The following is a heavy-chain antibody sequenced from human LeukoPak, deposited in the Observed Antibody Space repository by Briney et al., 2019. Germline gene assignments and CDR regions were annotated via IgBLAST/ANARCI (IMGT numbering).Heavy chain of an antibody. V-gene: IGHV3-21*01. Sequence: GGSPRLSCAASGFTFSSYSMNWVRQAPGKGLEWVSSIHTSNNYIYYANSLKGRFTISRDNPKNTLYLQMNSLRAEDTAVYYCAKDESRYCSGGSCYPLDYWGQGTLVTVSS. CDR1: GFTFSSYS. D-gene: IGHD2-15*01. CDR2: IHTSNNYI. CDR3: AKDESRYCSGGSCYPLDY. J-gene: IGHJ4*02.